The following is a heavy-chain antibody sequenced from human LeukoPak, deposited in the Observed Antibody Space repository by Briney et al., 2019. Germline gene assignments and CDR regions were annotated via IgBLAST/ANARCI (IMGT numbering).Heavy chain of an antibody. J-gene: IGHJ4*02. CDR1: GYTFTGYY. CDR3: ARLSVPGSGSSHFDY. CDR2: INPNSGGT. V-gene: IGHV1-2*04. D-gene: IGHD1-26*01. Sequence: EASVKVSCKASGYTFTGYYMHWVRQAPGQGLEWVGWINPNSGGTNYAQKFQGWVTMTRDTSISTAYMELSRLRSDDTAVYYCARLSVPGSGSSHFDYWGQGTLVTVSS.